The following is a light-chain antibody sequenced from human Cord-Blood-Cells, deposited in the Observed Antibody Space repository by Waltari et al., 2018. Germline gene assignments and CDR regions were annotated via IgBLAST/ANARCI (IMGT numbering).Light chain of an antibody. CDR1: SSDVGTYNL. Sequence: QSALTQPASVSGSPGPSVTISCTGTSSDVGTYNLVSLYQQHPGKAPKPMLYEFIKRLSGFSKRLSGSNSGHTASLTISGLQAEGEADYYCCSYAGSSTLVFGGGTKLTVL. CDR2: EFI. J-gene: IGLJ3*02. V-gene: IGLV2-23*02. CDR3: CSYAGSSTLV.